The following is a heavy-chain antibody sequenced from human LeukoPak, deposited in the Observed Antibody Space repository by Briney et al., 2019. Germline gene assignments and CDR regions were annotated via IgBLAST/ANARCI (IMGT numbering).Heavy chain of an antibody. CDR1: GFTFSSYA. CDR2: ISYDGSNK. J-gene: IGHJ4*02. Sequence: GGSLRLSCAASGFTFSSYAMHWVRQAPGKGLEWVAVISYDGSNKYYADSVKGRFTISRDNSKNTLYLQMNSLRAEDTAVYYCARDRLVPAAYYFDYWSQGTLVTVSS. CDR3: ARDRLVPAAYYFDY. D-gene: IGHD2-2*01. V-gene: IGHV3-30-3*01.